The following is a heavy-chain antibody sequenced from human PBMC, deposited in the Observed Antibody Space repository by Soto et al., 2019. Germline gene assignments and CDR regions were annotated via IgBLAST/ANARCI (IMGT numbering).Heavy chain of an antibody. CDR2: VSHDGRNT. D-gene: IGHD6-19*01. CDR3: AKGGRQWLVTSDFNY. Sequence: VQLVESGGGVVQPGRSLRLSCAASGFTFSDYAMHWVRQAPGKGLEWVAVVSHDGRNTHYADSVKGRFTISRDSSKNTVSLEMTSRRAEETAVYSCAKGGRQWLVTSDFNYWGQGALVTVSS. CDR1: GFTFSDYA. V-gene: IGHV3-30*18. J-gene: IGHJ4*02.